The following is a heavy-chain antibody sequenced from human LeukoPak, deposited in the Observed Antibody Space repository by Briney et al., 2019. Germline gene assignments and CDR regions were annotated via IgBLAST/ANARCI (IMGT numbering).Heavy chain of an antibody. CDR1: GYTFTSYD. CDR2: MTPNSGNT. Sequence: GASVTVSFKASGYTFTSYDINWVRQATGQGLEWMGWMTPNSGNTGYAQKFQGRVTITRNTSISTAYMELSSLRSEDTAVYYCARGYDFWSGSYHYYMDVWGKGTTVTVSS. V-gene: IGHV1-8*03. J-gene: IGHJ6*03. CDR3: ARGYDFWSGSYHYYMDV. D-gene: IGHD3-3*01.